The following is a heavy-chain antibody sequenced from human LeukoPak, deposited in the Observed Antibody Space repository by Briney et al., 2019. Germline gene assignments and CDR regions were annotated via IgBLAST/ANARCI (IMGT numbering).Heavy chain of an antibody. CDR2: ISSSSSYI. D-gene: IGHD5/OR15-5a*01. V-gene: IGHV3-21*01. J-gene: IGHJ4*02. CDR1: GFTFSSYT. Sequence: GGALRLSCAASGFTFSSYTVNWVRQAPGKGLEWVSSISSSSSYIYYADSVKGRFTISRDNAKNSLYLQMNSLRAEDTAVYYCARGSLHRFDYWGQGTLVTVSS. CDR3: ARGSLHRFDY.